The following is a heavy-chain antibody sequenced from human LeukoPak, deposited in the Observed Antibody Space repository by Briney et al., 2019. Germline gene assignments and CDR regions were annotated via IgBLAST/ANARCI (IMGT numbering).Heavy chain of an antibody. D-gene: IGHD3/OR15-3a*01. CDR1: GYTFTSYG. Sequence: ASVKVSCKASGYTFTSYGISWVRQAPGQGLEWMGWINPNSGGTNYAQKFQGRVTMTRDTSISTAYMELSRLRSDDTAVYYCARGTEFSVDYWGQGTLVTVSS. CDR3: ARGTEFSVDY. V-gene: IGHV1-2*02. CDR2: INPNSGGT. J-gene: IGHJ4*02.